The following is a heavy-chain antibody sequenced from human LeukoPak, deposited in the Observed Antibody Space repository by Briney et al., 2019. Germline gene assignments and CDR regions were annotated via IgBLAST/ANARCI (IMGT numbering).Heavy chain of an antibody. V-gene: IGHV3-30*18. J-gene: IGHJ4*02. Sequence: SGGSLRLSCAASGFTFSSYGMHWVRQAPGKGLEWVAVISYDGSDKYYADSVKGRFTISRDNSKNTLYLQMNSLRAEDTAVYYCAKRWYYFDYWGQGTLVTVSS. CDR2: ISYDGSDK. CDR3: AKRWYYFDY. D-gene: IGHD2-8*01. CDR1: GFTFSSYG.